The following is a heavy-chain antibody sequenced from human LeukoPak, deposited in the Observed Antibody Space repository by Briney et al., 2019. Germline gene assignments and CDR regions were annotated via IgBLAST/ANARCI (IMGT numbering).Heavy chain of an antibody. V-gene: IGHV3-23*01. CDR3: AKFGNPYDSSGYYALNAFDT. CDR1: GFTFSSYG. J-gene: IGHJ3*02. Sequence: GGSLRLSCAASGFTFSSYGMTWVRQAPGKGLEWVSAISGSGGSTYYADSVKGRFTISRDNSKNTPYLQMNSLRAEDTAVYYCAKFGNPYDSSGYYALNAFDTWGQGKLVTVSS. D-gene: IGHD3-22*01. CDR2: ISGSGGST.